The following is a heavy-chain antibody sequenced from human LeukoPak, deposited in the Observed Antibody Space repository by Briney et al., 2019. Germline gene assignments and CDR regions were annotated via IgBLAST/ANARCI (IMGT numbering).Heavy chain of an antibody. CDR3: ARGGGGAVVPAV. V-gene: IGHV4-34*01. J-gene: IGHJ4*02. CDR2: INHSGST. Sequence: SETLSLTCAVYGGSFSGYYWSWIRQPPGKGLEWIGEINHSGSTNYNPSLKSRVTISVDTSKNQFSLKLSSVTAADTAVYYCARGGGGAVVPAVWGQGTLVTVSS. CDR1: GGSFSGYY. D-gene: IGHD2-2*01.